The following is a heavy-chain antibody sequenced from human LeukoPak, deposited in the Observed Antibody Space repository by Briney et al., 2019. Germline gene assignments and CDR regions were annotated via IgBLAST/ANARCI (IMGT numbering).Heavy chain of an antibody. CDR1: GFRFNNYA. D-gene: IGHD3/OR15-3a*01. CDR3: AKDRDWTFDY. V-gene: IGHV3-30*02. Sequence: QPGGSLRLSCAASGFRFNNYAMHWVRQAPGKGLEWVAFIRHDGSNKYYSDSVKGRLTISRDNSKNTLYVQMNSLGTEDTAVYYCAKDRDWTFDYWGQGTLVTVSS. CDR2: IRHDGSNK. J-gene: IGHJ4*02.